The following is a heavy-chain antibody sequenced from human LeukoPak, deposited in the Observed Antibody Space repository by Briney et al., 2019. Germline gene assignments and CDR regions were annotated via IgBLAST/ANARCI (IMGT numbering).Heavy chain of an antibody. V-gene: IGHV4-38-2*02. CDR3: ARDLLCIGGSCLSRYFDF. Sequence: SETLSLTCTVSGYSLSSGYYWGWIRQPPGKGLEWIGSIYHSGSTFCSPSLKSRVTISVDTSKNQFSLKLSSVTAADTAVYYCARDLLCIGGSCLSRYFDFWGQGTLVTVSS. CDR2: IYHSGST. D-gene: IGHD2-15*01. J-gene: IGHJ4*02. CDR1: GYSLSSGYY.